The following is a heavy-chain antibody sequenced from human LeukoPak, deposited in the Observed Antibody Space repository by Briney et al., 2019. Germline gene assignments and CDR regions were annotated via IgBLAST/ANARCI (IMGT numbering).Heavy chain of an antibody. V-gene: IGHV1-18*01. J-gene: IGHJ2*01. CDR2: ISPYNDNT. Sequence: ASVKVSCKTSGYTFTNYGLSWVRQAPGQGLEWMGWISPYNDNTNYAQKFQGRVTMTRDTSISTAYMELSKLRSDDTAVYYCARDGAGVGYWYFDLWGRGTLVTVSS. CDR1: GYTFTNYG. CDR3: ARDGAGVGYWYFDL. D-gene: IGHD1-26*01.